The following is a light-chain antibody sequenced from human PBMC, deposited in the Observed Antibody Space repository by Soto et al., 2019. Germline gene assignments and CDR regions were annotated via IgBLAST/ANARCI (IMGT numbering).Light chain of an antibody. J-gene: IGKJ2*01. CDR1: QSVSSY. CDR3: QQRSNWPPYT. V-gene: IGKV3-11*01. CDR2: DAS. Sequence: EIVLTQSPATLSLSPGERATLSCRASQSVSSYLAWYQQKPGQAPRLLIYDASNRAAGIPPRFSGSGSGTDFTLTISSLEPEDFAVYYCQQRSNWPPYTVGQGTKLEIK.